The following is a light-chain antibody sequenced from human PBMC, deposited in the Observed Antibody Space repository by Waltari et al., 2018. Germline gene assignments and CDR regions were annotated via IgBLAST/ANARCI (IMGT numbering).Light chain of an antibody. Sequence: DIPMTQSTSTLSASVGDRVTITCRASQIISTSLAWYQQKPGKAPNLLIYKASGLESGRPSRFSGSGSVTEFTLNISSLQPYDFATYYCQQYNDYPLTFGGGTKVEIK. J-gene: IGKJ4*01. V-gene: IGKV1-5*03. CDR3: QQYNDYPLT. CDR2: KAS. CDR1: QIISTS.